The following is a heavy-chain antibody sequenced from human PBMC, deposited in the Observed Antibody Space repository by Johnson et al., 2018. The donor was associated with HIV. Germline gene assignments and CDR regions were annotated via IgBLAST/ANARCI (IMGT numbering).Heavy chain of an antibody. Sequence: VQLVESGGGVVQPGRSLRLSCAASGFTFSSYGMHWVRQAPGKGLEWVAVISYDGSHKYYADSSKGRFPISRDNSKTTLDLHMNSLSTEDTAVLYCARVSYGSGTQGAFDIWGQGTMVTVSS. J-gene: IGHJ3*02. CDR3: ARVSYGSGTQGAFDI. D-gene: IGHD3-10*01. CDR2: ISYDGSHK. CDR1: GFTFSSYG. V-gene: IGHV3-30*03.